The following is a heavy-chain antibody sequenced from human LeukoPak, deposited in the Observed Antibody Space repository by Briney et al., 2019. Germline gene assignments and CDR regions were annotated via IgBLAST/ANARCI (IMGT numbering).Heavy chain of an antibody. CDR2: IYYSGST. CDR1: GGSISSSSYY. V-gene: IGHV4-39*07. Sequence: SETLSLTCTVSGGSISSSSYYWGWIRQPPGKGLEWIGSIYYSGSTYYNPSLKSRVTISVDTSKNQFSLKLSSVTAADTAVYYCARETGKNWFDPWGQGTLVTVSS. J-gene: IGHJ5*02. D-gene: IGHD1-14*01. CDR3: ARETGKNWFDP.